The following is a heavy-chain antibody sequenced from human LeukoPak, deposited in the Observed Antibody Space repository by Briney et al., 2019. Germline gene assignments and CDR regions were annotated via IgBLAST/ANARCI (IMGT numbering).Heavy chain of an antibody. CDR1: GYTFTGYY. V-gene: IGHV1-8*02. CDR3: AVTGYSYGFDYYYYYMDV. D-gene: IGHD5-18*01. CDR2: INPNSGNT. J-gene: IGHJ6*03. Sequence: ASVKVSCKASGYTFTGYYMHWVRQAPGQGLEWMGWINPNSGNTGYAQKFQGRVTMTRNTSISTAYMELSSLRSEDTAVYYCAVTGYSYGFDYYYYYMDVWGKGTTVTISS.